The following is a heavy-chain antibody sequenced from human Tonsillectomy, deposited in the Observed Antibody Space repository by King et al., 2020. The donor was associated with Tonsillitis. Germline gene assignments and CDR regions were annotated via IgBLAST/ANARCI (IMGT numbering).Heavy chain of an antibody. CDR2: IKQDGSEK. V-gene: IGHV3-7*01. Sequence: VQLVESGGGLVQPGGSLILSCAASGFTFSTYWMNWVSQSPGKGLEWVANIKQDGSEKYYVDSVKGRFTISRDNAKNSLYLQMNSLRAEDTAVYYCARDRTQYSSSWSVFDYWGQGTLVTVSS. CDR1: GFTFSTYW. D-gene: IGHD6-13*01. J-gene: IGHJ4*02. CDR3: ARDRTQYSSSWSVFDY.